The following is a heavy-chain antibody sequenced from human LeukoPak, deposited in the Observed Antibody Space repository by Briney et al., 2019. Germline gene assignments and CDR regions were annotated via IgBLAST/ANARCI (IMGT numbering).Heavy chain of an antibody. V-gene: IGHV1-69*05. J-gene: IGHJ6*03. CDR1: GGTFNSYA. CDR2: IIPMFETA. CDR3: ARSFGEFEKGYYYYYYMDV. D-gene: IGHD3-10*01. Sequence: ASVKVSCKASGGTFNSYAISWVRQAPGQGLEWMGGIIPMFETANYAQKLQGRVTMTTDTSTSTAYMELRSLRSDDTAVYYCARSFGEFEKGYYYYYYMDVWGKGTTVTISS.